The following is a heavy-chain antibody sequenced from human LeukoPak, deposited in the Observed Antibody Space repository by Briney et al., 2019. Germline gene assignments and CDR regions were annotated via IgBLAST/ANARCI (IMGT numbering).Heavy chain of an antibody. Sequence: XGTLRLSCAASGFTFSDYYMSWIRQAPGKGLEWVSYICSSSSYTNYADSVKDRFTISRDNAKNSLYLQMNSLRAEDTAVYYCARGSYGDQPYYFDYWGQGTLVTVSS. J-gene: IGHJ4*02. CDR2: ICSSSSYT. CDR1: GFTFSDYY. V-gene: IGHV3-11*05. CDR3: ARGSYGDQPYYFDY. D-gene: IGHD4-17*01.